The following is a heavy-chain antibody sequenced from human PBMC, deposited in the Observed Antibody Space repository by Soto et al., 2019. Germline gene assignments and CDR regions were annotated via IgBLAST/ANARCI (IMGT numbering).Heavy chain of an antibody. J-gene: IGHJ6*02. V-gene: IGHV3-43*01. CDR3: TKDDRVDTAMVTGYYYHFGMDV. CDR2: ITWDGGRA. CDR1: GFIFADYT. D-gene: IGHD5-18*01. Sequence: PGGSLRLSXADSGFIFADYTMHWVRQAPGKGLEWVSLITWDGGRAYYADSVKGRFTISRDNSKNSLYLQMNSLRTEDTASYYCTKDDRVDTAMVTGYYYHFGMDVWGPGTTVTVSS.